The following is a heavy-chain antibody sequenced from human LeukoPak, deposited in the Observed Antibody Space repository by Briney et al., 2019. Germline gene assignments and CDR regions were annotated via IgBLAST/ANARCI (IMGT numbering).Heavy chain of an antibody. V-gene: IGHV1-2*02. CDR2: INPNSGGT. CDR1: GYTFTGYY. D-gene: IGHD1-20*01. CDR3: AIAAKGDYNWNDFWFDP. J-gene: IGHJ5*02. Sequence: ASVKVSCKASGYTFTGYYMHWVRQAPGQGLEWMGWINPNSGGTNYAQKFQGRVTMTRDTSISTAYMELSRLRSDDTAVYYCAIAAKGDYNWNDFWFDPWGQGTLVTVSS.